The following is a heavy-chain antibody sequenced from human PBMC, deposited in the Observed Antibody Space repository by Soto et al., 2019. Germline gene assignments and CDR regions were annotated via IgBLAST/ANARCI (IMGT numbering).Heavy chain of an antibody. J-gene: IGHJ4*02. D-gene: IGHD3-3*01. Sequence: ASVKVSCKASGGTFSSYAISWVRQAPGQGLEWMGGIIPIFGTANYAQKFQGRVTITADESTSTAYMELSSLRSEDTAVYYCASLGDFWSGYHTTNLPRDYWGQGTLVTVSS. V-gene: IGHV1-69*13. CDR2: IIPIFGTA. CDR3: ASLGDFWSGYHTTNLPRDY. CDR1: GGTFSSYA.